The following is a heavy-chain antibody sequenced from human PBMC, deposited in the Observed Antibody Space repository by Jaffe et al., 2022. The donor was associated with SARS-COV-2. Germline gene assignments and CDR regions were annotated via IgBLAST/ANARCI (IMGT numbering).Heavy chain of an antibody. CDR3: ARDRPWERENPGIAVAGTPGDY. V-gene: IGHV3-30-3*01. CDR2: ISYDGSNK. J-gene: IGHJ4*02. D-gene: IGHD6-19*01. CDR1: GFTFSSYA. Sequence: QVQLVESGGGVVQPGRSLRLSCAASGFTFSSYAMHWVRQAPGKGLEWVAVISYDGSNKYYADSVKGRFTISRDNSKNTLYLQMNSLRAEDTAVYYCARDRPWERENPGIAVAGTPGDYWGQGTLVTVSS.